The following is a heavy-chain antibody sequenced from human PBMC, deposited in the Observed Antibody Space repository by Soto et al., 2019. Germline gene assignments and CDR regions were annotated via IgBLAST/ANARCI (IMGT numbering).Heavy chain of an antibody. J-gene: IGHJ4*02. CDR2: IYSGGST. CDR1: GFTVSSNY. V-gene: IGHV3-53*01. CDR3: ARDPPYCSGVSCFDY. D-gene: IGHD2-15*01. Sequence: GGSLRLSCAASGFTVSSNYMSWVRQAPGKGLEWVSVIYSGGSTYYADSVKGRFTISRDNSKNTLYLQMNSLRAEDTAVYYCARDPPYCSGVSCFDYWGQGTLVTVSS.